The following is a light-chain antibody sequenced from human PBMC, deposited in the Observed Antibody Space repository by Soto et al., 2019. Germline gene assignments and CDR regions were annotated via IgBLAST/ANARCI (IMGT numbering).Light chain of an antibody. CDR3: TSKTSTSPYV. CDR1: SSDVGGYKY. Sequence: QSALTQPASVSGSPGQSMTISCTGTSSDVGGYKYVSWYQQHPGKAPKFLIYEVSNRPSGVSSRFSGSKSGNTASLTISGLQAEDEADYYCTSKTSTSPYVFGTGTKVTVL. CDR2: EVS. V-gene: IGLV2-14*01. J-gene: IGLJ1*01.